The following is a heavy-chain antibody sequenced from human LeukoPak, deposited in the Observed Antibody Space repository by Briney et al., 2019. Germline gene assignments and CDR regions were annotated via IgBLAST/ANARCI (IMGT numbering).Heavy chain of an antibody. CDR2: LSSSSSTI. J-gene: IGHJ6*02. CDR3: AKDHYDYVWGSYRPGYYGIDV. Sequence: GGSLRLSCAASGVTFSSYSMNWVRQAPGRGLEGVSYLSSSSSTIYYADSVKGRFTISRDNAKNTLFLQMNSLRAEDTAVYYCAKDHYDYVWGSYRPGYYGIDVWGQGTMVTVSS. CDR1: GVTFSSYS. D-gene: IGHD3-16*02. V-gene: IGHV3-48*04.